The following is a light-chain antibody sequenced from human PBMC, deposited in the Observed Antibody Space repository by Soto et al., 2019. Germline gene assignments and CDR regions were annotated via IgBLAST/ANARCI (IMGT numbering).Light chain of an antibody. CDR3: QQYGSSPLT. CDR2: GAS. CDR1: QSVWSSY. J-gene: IGKJ4*01. V-gene: IGKV3-20*01. Sequence: EIVLTQSPGTLSLSPGERATLSCRAIQSVWSSYLAWYQQKPGQAPRLLIYGASSRATGIPDRFSGSGSGTDFTLTISRLEPEDFAVYYCQQYGSSPLTFGGGTKVEIK.